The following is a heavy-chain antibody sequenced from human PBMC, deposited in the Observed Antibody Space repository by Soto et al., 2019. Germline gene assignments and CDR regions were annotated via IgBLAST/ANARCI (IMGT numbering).Heavy chain of an antibody. CDR1: GFTFSSYS. D-gene: IGHD1-26*01. CDR2: ISSSSSSI. J-gene: IGHJ4*01. V-gene: IGHV3-48*01. Sequence: GGSLRLSCAASGFTFSSYSMNWVRQAPGKGLEWVSYISSSSSSIYYADSVKGRFTISRDNSNNILYLQMDGLKTEDTGVYFCARALSGTYSSDCWGQGTLVTVSS. CDR3: ARALSGTYSSDC.